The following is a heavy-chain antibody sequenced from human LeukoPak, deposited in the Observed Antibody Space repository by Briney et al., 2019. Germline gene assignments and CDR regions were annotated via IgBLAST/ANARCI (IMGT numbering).Heavy chain of an antibody. V-gene: IGHV3-48*03. J-gene: IGHJ6*02. CDR2: ISSGGSFV. CDR3: AKGPYGLGIYYGMDV. Sequence: PPGGSLRLSCAASEFTFSSYEMNWVRQAPGKGLEWLSYISSGGSFVHYADSVKGRFTVSRDNSENTLYLQMSSLRAEDTAVYYCAKGPYGLGIYYGMDVWGQGTTVTV. CDR1: EFTFSSYE. D-gene: IGHD3-10*01.